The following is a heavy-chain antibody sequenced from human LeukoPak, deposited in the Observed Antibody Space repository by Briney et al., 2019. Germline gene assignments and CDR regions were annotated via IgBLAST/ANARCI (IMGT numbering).Heavy chain of an antibody. CDR3: ARDQAAAGYLTSGENFDY. CDR2: INPNSGGT. CDR1: GYTFTGYY. D-gene: IGHD6-13*01. V-gene: IGHV1-2*02. Sequence: ASVKVSCKASGYTFTGYYMHWVRQAPGQGLEWMGWINPNSGGTNYAQKFQGRVTMTRDTFISTAYMELSRLRSDDTAVYYCARDQAAAGYLTSGENFDYWGQGTLVTVSS. J-gene: IGHJ4*02.